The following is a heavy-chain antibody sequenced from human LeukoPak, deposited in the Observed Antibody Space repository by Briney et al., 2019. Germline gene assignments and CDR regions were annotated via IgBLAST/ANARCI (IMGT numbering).Heavy chain of an antibody. Sequence: SETLSLTCTVSGGSISSSSYYWGWIRHPPGKGLEWMGSIYYSGSTYYNPSLKSRVTLSVDTSKNQFSLKLSSVTAADTAVYYCAKDVSRGNYYYYYMDVWGKGTTVTVSS. D-gene: IGHD5/OR15-5a*01. CDR3: AKDVSRGNYYYYYMDV. CDR2: IYYSGST. J-gene: IGHJ6*03. CDR1: GGSISSSSYY. V-gene: IGHV4-39*02.